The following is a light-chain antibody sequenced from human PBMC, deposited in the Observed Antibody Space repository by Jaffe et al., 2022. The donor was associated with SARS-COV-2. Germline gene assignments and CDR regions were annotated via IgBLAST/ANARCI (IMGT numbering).Light chain of an antibody. CDR1: TSNIGSNY. J-gene: IGLJ3*02. CDR3: GTWDNSLSGGV. CDR2: QDD. Sequence: QSVLTQPPSVSAAPGQKVTISCSGTTSNIGSNYVSWYQHLPGTAPKVLIYQDDKRPSGLPDRFSGSKSGTSATLGITGLQTGDEAYYFCGTWDNSLSGGVFGGGTKLTVL. V-gene: IGLV1-51*01.